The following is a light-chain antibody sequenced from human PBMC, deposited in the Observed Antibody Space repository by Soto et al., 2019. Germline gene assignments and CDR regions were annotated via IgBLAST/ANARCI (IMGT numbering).Light chain of an antibody. CDR1: QSVSSN. CDR2: GAS. J-gene: IGKJ5*01. V-gene: IGKV3-11*01. CDR3: QQRSNWPPRIT. Sequence: IVLTQSPATLSLSPGERATLSCRSSQSVSSNLAWYQQKPGQAPRLLIYGASTRATGIPARFSGSVSGTDFTLTISSLQPEDFAVYYCQQRSNWPPRITFGQGTRLEIK.